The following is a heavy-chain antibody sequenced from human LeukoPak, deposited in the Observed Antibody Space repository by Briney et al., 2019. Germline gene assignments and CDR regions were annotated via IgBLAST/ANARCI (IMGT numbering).Heavy chain of an antibody. Sequence: ASVKVSCKASGGTFSSYAISWVRQAPGQGLEWMGRIIPILGIANYAQKFQGRVTITADKSTSTAYMELSSLRSEDTAVYYCARERESQWFGELLDYWGQGTLVTVSS. CDR2: IIPILGIA. CDR1: GGTFSSYA. D-gene: IGHD3-10*01. J-gene: IGHJ4*02. V-gene: IGHV1-69*04. CDR3: ARERESQWFGELLDY.